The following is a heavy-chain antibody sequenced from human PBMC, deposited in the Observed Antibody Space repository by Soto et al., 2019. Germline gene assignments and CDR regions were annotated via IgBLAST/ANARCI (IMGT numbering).Heavy chain of an antibody. V-gene: IGHV1-69*08. D-gene: IGHD6-6*01. CDR3: AREGQLVPQFDY. CDR2: IIPILGIA. CDR1: GGTFSSYT. J-gene: IGHJ4*02. Sequence: QVQLVQSGAEVKKPGSSVKVSCKASGGTFSSYTISWVRQAPGQGLEWMGRIIPILGIANYAQKLQGRVTITADKSTSTAYMVLSSLRSEDTAVYYCAREGQLVPQFDYWGQGTLVTVSS.